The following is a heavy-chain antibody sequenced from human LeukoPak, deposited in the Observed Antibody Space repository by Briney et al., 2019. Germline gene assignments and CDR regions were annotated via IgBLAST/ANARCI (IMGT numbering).Heavy chain of an antibody. J-gene: IGHJ3*02. CDR2: IYHSGNT. CDR3: ASSQAGSGAFDI. CDR1: GGSISSSHW. D-gene: IGHD3-10*01. Sequence: SETLSLTCAVSGGSISSSHWWNWVRQPPGKGLEWIGEIYHSGNTNYNPSLKSRVTISLDKSKNQFSLRLSSVTAADTAVYYCASSQAGSGAFDIWGQGTMVTVSS. V-gene: IGHV4-4*02.